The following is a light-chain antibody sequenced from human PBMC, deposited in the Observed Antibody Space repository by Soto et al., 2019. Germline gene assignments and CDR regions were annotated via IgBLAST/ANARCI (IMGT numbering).Light chain of an antibody. CDR2: GVT. CDR1: GSDVGGYNY. CDR3: SSYTRSSTLV. V-gene: IGLV2-14*01. Sequence: QSALTQPASVSGSPRQSITISCTGTGSDVGGYNYVSWYQQHPGKAPKLMIYGVTNRPSGVSNRFSGSKSGNTASLTISGLQTEDEADYYCSSYTRSSTLVLGNGTKVTV. J-gene: IGLJ1*01.